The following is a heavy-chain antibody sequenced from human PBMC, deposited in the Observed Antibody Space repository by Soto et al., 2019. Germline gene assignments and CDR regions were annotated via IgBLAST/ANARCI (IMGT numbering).Heavy chain of an antibody. CDR1: GFTVSSNY. Sequence: EVQLVESGGDLVQPGGSLRVSCAASGFTVSSNYMNWVRQAPGKGLEWVSVIYSGGSTYYADSVKGRFTISRDNSKNTLYLQMNSLRAEDTAAYYCARGAGGDCSTTSCPNYFDYWGQGTLVTVSS. D-gene: IGHD2-2*01. J-gene: IGHJ4*02. CDR2: IYSGGST. V-gene: IGHV3-66*01. CDR3: ARGAGGDCSTTSCPNYFDY.